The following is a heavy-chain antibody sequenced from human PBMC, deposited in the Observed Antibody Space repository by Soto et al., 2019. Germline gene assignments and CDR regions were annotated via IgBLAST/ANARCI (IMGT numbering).Heavy chain of an antibody. D-gene: IGHD6-25*01. CDR1: GGSLSSGGYS. CDR3: GRGETRHQRDH. Sequence: TLSLTCAVSGGSLSSGGYSWSWTRHPPGKGPEWIGYIYHSGSTYYNPSLKSRVTISVDRSKNQFSLKLSSVTAADTAVYYCGRGETRHQRDHWGRGTLVPGSS. V-gene: IGHV4-30-2*01. CDR2: IYHSGST. J-gene: IGHJ4*02.